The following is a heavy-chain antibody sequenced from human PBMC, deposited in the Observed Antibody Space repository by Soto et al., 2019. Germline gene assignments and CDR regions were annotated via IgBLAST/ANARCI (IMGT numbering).Heavy chain of an antibody. D-gene: IGHD3-10*01. Sequence: EVQLLESGGGLVQPGGSLSLSFAAPGFPFNNFAMTWVPQPPGKGLEWVSAISGGGDPTSYADSVRGRFTVSRAGSKNTLYLQRSSLRAEDTALYYCAKGRGGSGSLTPRVDFWGQGTLVTVSS. CDR2: ISGGGDPT. V-gene: IGHV3-23*01. CDR1: GFPFNNFA. J-gene: IGHJ4*02. CDR3: AKGRGGSGSLTPRVDF.